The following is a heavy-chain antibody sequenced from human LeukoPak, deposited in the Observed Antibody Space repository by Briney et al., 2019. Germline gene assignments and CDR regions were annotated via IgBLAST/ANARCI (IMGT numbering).Heavy chain of an antibody. V-gene: IGHV4-4*07. CDR3: ARGSGIAADDTLSKGVYYYYYYYMDV. Sequence: SETLSLTCTVSGGSISSYYWSWIRQPAGKGLEWIGRIYTSGSTNYNPSLKSRVTMSVDTSKNQFSLKLSSVTAADTAVYYCARGSGIAADDTLSKGVYYYYYYYMDVWGKGTTVTVSS. D-gene: IGHD6-13*01. CDR2: IYTSGST. J-gene: IGHJ6*03. CDR1: GGSISSYY.